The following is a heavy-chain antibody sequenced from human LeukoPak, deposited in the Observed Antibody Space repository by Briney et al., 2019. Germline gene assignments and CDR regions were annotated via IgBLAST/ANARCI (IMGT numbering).Heavy chain of an antibody. CDR3: AREAYYYDSIGYRRFDY. D-gene: IGHD3-22*01. CDR2: THTSGST. CDR1: GGSISSYY. V-gene: IGHV4-4*07. Sequence: SETLSLTCTVSGGSISSYYWSWIRQPAGKGLEWIGHTHTSGSTNYNPSLKSRVTMSGDTSKNQFSLKLSSVTAADTAVYYCAREAYYYDSIGYRRFDYWGQGTLVTVSS. J-gene: IGHJ4*02.